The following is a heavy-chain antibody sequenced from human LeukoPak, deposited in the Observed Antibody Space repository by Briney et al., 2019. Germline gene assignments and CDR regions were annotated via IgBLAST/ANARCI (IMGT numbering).Heavy chain of an antibody. CDR2: INPNSDGT. V-gene: IGHV1-2*02. J-gene: IGHJ5*02. CDR1: GYTFTCYY. CDR3: ARGTDYWFDP. Sequence: GAAVKVSCKSSGYTFTCYYMRWGRQAPGQGLELMGWINPNSDGTNYAQKFQGRVTMTRDTSISTAYMELSRLRSDDTAVYYCARGTDYWFDPWGQGTLVTVSS.